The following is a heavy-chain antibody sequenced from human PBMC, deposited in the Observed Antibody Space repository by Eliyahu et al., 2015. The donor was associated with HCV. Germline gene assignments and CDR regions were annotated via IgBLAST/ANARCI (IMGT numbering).Heavy chain of an antibody. Sequence: QVQLQESGPGLVKPSETLSLTCTVSGGSXSSYYWSWIRQPPGKGLEWIGYIYYSGSTNYNPSLKSRVTISVDTSKNQFSLKLSSVTAADTAVYYCARLANTAMVYWYFDLWGRGTLVTVSS. V-gene: IGHV4-59*01. CDR3: ARLANTAMVYWYFDL. CDR2: IYYSGST. J-gene: IGHJ2*01. CDR1: GGSXSSYY. D-gene: IGHD5-18*01.